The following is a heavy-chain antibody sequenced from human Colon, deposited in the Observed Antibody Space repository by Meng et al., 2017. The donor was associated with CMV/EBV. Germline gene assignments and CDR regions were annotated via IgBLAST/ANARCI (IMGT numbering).Heavy chain of an antibody. D-gene: IGHD3-10*01. CDR2: IYYSGST. J-gene: IGHJ5*01. Sequence: SETLSLTCTVSGGSISSSSYYWGWIRQPPGKGLEWIGSIYYSGSTYYNPSLKSRVTISVDTSRNQFSLKLSSVTAADTAVYYCARSFNSGARGVSWFDSWGQGTLVTVSS. CDR1: GGSISSSSYY. CDR3: ARSFNSGARGVSWFDS. V-gene: IGHV4-39*07.